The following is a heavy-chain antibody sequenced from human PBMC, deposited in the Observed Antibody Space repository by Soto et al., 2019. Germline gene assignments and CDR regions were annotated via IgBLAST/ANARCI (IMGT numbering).Heavy chain of an antibody. CDR3: AILTKPTAVTTAFRGGYGLDV. J-gene: IGHJ6*02. CDR2: IHSSGST. V-gene: IGHV4-61*01. CDR1: VGSVSSGNYF. D-gene: IGHD4-17*01. Sequence: SETLSLTCTVSVGSVSSGNYFWSWIRQPPGKGLEWIGYIHSSGSTNYNPSLKSRVTISADTSRNQFSLKLTSVTAADTAVYYCAILTKPTAVTTAFRGGYGLDVWGQGTTVTVSS.